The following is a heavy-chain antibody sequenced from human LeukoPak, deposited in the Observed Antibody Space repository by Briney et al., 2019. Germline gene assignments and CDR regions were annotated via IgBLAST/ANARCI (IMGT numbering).Heavy chain of an antibody. D-gene: IGHD6-13*01. Sequence: PGGFLRLSCAAPGFTLSSYSMNWGRPGPGEGLGWVSSINSSSSYIYYADSVKGRFTISRDNAKNSLYLQMNSLRAEDTAVYYCARDYSSSWYGDHYYGMDVWGQGTTVTASS. V-gene: IGHV3-21*01. CDR3: ARDYSSSWYGDHYYGMDV. CDR1: GFTLSSYS. CDR2: INSSSSYI. J-gene: IGHJ6*02.